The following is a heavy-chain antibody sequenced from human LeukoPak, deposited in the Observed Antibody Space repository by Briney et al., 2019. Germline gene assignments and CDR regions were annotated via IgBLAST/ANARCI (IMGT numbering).Heavy chain of an antibody. J-gene: IGHJ4*02. CDR2: TYYSGST. CDR1: GGSISSSSYY. CDR3: ASAVEMATSFDY. Sequence: PSETLSLTCTVSGGSISSSSYYWGWIRQPPGKGLEWIGSTYYSGSTYYNPSLKSRVTISVDTSKNQFSLKLSSVTAADTAVYYCASAVEMATSFDYWGQGTLVTVSS. V-gene: IGHV4-39*01. D-gene: IGHD5-24*01.